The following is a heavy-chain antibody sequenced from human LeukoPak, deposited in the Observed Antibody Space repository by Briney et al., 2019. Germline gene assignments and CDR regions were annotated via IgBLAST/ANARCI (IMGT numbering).Heavy chain of an antibody. V-gene: IGHV3-74*01. CDR2: INGDGGST. D-gene: IGHD5-18*01. CDR1: GFXFSSYW. J-gene: IGHJ4*02. Sequence: PGGSLRLSCAASGFXFSSYWIHWVRQAPGKGLVWVSRINGDGGSTTYADPVKGRFTISRDNAKNTLYLQMNSLRAEDTAVYYCARDRATAMFDYWAQGTLVTVSS. CDR3: ARDRATAMFDY.